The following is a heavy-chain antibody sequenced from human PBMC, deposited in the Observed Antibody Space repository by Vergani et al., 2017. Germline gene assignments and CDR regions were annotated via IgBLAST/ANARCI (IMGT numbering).Heavy chain of an antibody. CDR1: GFTVSSNY. D-gene: IGHD5/OR15-5a*01. CDR2: IYSGGST. Sequence: EVQLVESGGGLVQPGGSLRLSCAASGFTVSSNYMSWVRQAPGKGLEWVSVIYSGGSTYYADSVKGRFTISRHNSKNTLYLQMNSLRAEDTAVYYCARAPSVVDYYYCMAVWDQGTTVTVSS. V-gene: IGHV3-53*04. CDR3: ARAPSVVDYYYCMAV. J-gene: IGHJ6*02.